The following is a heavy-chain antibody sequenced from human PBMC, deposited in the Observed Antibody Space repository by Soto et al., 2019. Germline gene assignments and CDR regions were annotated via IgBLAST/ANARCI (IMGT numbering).Heavy chain of an antibody. CDR3: SRQPYTNLWYNWFAP. V-gene: IGHV4-59*01. Sequence: PSETLSLTCTVSGGSINSYYWSWIRQPPGKGLEWIGYIYYSGSTNYKSSLKSRVTISVDMSKNQFSLKLSSVTAADTALYYCSRQPYTNLWYNWFAPWGQGTLVAVS. CDR2: IYYSGST. J-gene: IGHJ5*02. CDR1: GGSINSYY. D-gene: IGHD2-2*02.